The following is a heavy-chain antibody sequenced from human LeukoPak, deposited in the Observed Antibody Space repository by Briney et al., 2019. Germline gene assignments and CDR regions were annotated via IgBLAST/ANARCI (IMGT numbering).Heavy chain of an antibody. D-gene: IGHD3-3*01. CDR1: GGSISSHY. CDR2: IYYSGST. J-gene: IGHJ5*02. CDR3: ARVYYDFWSGYYPANWFDP. V-gene: IGHV4-59*11. Sequence: SETLSLTCTVSGGSISSHYWSWIRQPPGRGLEWIGYIYYSGSTNYNPSLKSRVTISVDTSKNQFSLKLSSVTAADTAVYYCARVYYDFWSGYYPANWFDPWGQGTLVTVSS.